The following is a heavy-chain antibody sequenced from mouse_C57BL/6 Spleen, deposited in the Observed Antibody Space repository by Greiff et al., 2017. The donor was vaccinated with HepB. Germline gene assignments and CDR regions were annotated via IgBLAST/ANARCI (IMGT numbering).Heavy chain of an antibody. CDR1: GFTFSDYY. D-gene: IGHD1-1*01. V-gene: IGHV5-16*01. Sequence: DVMLVESEGGLVQPGSSMKLSCTASGFTFSDYYMAWVRQVPEKGLEWVANINYDGSSTYYLDSLKSRFIISRDNAKNILYLQMSSLKSEDTATYYCARERGGSSLYAMDYWGQGTSVTVSS. CDR2: INYDGSST. CDR3: ARERGGSSLYAMDY. J-gene: IGHJ4*01.